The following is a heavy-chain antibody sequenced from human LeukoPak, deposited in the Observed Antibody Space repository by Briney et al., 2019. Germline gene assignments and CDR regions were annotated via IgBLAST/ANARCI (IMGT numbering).Heavy chain of an antibody. CDR3: AANERGRDYLYYYYYYYMDV. Sequence: PGGSLRLSCAASGFTFSSYAMSWVRQAPGKGLEWVSAISGSGGSTYYADSVKGRFTISRDNSKNTLYLQMNSLRAEDTAVYYCAANERGRDYLYYYYYYYMDVWGKGTTVTVSS. D-gene: IGHD4-17*01. CDR1: GFTFSSYA. V-gene: IGHV3-23*01. CDR2: ISGSGGST. J-gene: IGHJ6*03.